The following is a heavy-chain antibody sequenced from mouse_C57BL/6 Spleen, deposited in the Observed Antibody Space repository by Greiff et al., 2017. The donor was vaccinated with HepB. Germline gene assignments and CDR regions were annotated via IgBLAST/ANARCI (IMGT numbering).Heavy chain of an antibody. D-gene: IGHD1-1*02. Sequence: VQLVESGPELVKPGASVKISCKASGYAFSSSWMNWVKQRPGKGLEWIGRIYPGDGDTNYNGKFKGKATLTADKSSSTAYMQLSSLTSEDSAVYFCARGGSYNYFDYWGQGTTLTVSS. CDR2: IYPGDGDT. V-gene: IGHV1-82*01. CDR3: ARGGSYNYFDY. J-gene: IGHJ2*01. CDR1: GYAFSSSW.